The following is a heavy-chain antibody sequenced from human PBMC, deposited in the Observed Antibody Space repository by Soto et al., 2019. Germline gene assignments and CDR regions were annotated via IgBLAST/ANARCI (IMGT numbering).Heavy chain of an antibody. CDR1: GYTFTRFY. CDR2: VNPNEGIT. V-gene: IGHV1-46*01. CDR3: ARGYGGVVVYFDH. Sequence: QVQLVQSGAELKKPGASVKISCQASGYTFTRFYVDWVRQAPGQGLEWMGRVNPNEGITTYGHNFQGRLTMTSHTSTSTVYLDLSSLRSDDTAVYYCARGYGGVVVYFDHCGQGTLVTVAS. D-gene: IGHD3-16*02. J-gene: IGHJ4*02.